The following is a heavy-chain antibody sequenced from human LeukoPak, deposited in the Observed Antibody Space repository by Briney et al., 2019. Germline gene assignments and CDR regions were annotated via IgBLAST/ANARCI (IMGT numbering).Heavy chain of an antibody. D-gene: IGHD3-22*01. CDR3: AKEVTMIVVVISTAFDI. CDR1: GFTVSTNY. J-gene: IGHJ3*02. CDR2: IYRSGDT. V-gene: IGHV3-53*01. Sequence: PGGSLRLSCAASGFTVSTNYMSWVRQAPGKGPEWISIIYRSGDTYYADSVKGRFTISRDNSKNTLYLQMSSLRAEDTAVYFCAKEVTMIVVVISTAFDIWGQGTMVTVSS.